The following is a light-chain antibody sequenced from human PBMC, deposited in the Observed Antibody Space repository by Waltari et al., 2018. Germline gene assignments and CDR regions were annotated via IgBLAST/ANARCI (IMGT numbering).Light chain of an antibody. J-gene: IGKJ2*01. CDR2: AAS. Sequence: PGERATLSCRASQSIRSDYLAWYQQRPGQAPRLLMYAASTRATGTPDRFSGNGFVTDFTLTISGLEPEDFAVYYCQHYGTSPPYTFGQGTKLEIK. CDR3: QHYGTSPPYT. V-gene: IGKV3-20*01. CDR1: QSIRSDY.